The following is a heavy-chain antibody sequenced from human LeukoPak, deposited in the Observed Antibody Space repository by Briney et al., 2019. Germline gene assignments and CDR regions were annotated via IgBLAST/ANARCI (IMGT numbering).Heavy chain of an antibody. Sequence: SVKVSCKAFRGTFSSYAISWVRQAPGQGLEWMGGIIPIFGTANYAQKFQGRVTITAGKSTSTAYMELSSLRSEDTAVYYCASPPSVVPAAEYYFDYWGQGTLVTVSS. J-gene: IGHJ4*02. CDR3: ASPPSVVPAAEYYFDY. D-gene: IGHD2-2*01. V-gene: IGHV1-69*06. CDR2: IIPIFGTA. CDR1: RGTFSSYA.